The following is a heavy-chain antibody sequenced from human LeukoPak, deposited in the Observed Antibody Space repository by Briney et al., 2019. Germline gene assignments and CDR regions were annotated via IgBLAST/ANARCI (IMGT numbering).Heavy chain of an antibody. CDR3: ASGVIAAAGSYYYYGMDV. CDR2: ISSSSSYI. D-gene: IGHD6-13*01. J-gene: IGHJ6*02. CDR1: GFTFSSYS. Sequence: NPGGSLRLSCAASGFTFSSYSMTWVRQAPGKGLEWVSSISSSSSYIYYADSVKGRFTISRDNAKNSLYLQMNSLRAEDTAVYYCASGVIAAAGSYYYYGMDVWGQGTTVTVSS. V-gene: IGHV3-21*01.